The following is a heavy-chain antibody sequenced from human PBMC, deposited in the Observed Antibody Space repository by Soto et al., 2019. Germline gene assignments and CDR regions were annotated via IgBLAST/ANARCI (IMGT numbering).Heavy chain of an antibody. D-gene: IGHD3-9*01. CDR1: GFTFISYW. J-gene: IGHJ4*02. CDR2: IKQDGSEK. CDR3: ARDPPIRYFHWSSDY. V-gene: IGHV3-7*04. Sequence: PGGSLRLSCTASGFTFISYWMSWVRQAPGKGLEWVANIKQDGSEKYYVDSVKGRFTISRDNAKNSLYLQMNSLRAEDTAVYYCARDPPIRYFHWSSDYWGQGTLVPVSS.